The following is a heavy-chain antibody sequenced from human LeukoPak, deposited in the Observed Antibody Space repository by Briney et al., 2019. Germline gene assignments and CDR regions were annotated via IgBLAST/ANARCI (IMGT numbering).Heavy chain of an antibody. CDR2: IHQDAGEK. CDR1: VFTLSDPW. CDR3: TTSKDHYSHH. J-gene: IGHJ4*02. V-gene: IGHV3-7*05. Sequence: PGRSLRLSCAASVFTLSDPWMTWVRESPGKGLQWVASIHQDAGEKQYVDSVRGRFTISRDNGKNSLYLQMNSLRVEDTAMYYCTTSKDHYSHHWGQGTLVTVSS.